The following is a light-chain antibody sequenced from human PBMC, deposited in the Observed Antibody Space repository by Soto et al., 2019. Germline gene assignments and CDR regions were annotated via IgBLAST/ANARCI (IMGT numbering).Light chain of an antibody. V-gene: IGLV2-14*01. CDR2: EVS. CDR1: SGDIGSYTY. CDR3: SSYTSSSLYV. J-gene: IGLJ1*01. Sequence: QSALTQPASVSGSPGQSITISCTGTSGDIGSYTYVSWYQQHPGKAPKLMIYEVSNRPSGVSNRFSGSKSGNTASLTISGLQAEDEADYYCSSYTSSSLYVFGTGTKVTVL.